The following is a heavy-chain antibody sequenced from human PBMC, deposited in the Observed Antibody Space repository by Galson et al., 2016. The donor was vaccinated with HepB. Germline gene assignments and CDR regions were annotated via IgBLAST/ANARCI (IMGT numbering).Heavy chain of an antibody. V-gene: IGHV4-59*01. Sequence: ETLSLTCTVSGGSFTDAYWTWIRQPPGKGPEWIGYIYYSETTRYNPSLNSRVTISADASKKQFSLSLASVTAADTAVYYCTTTTTGWYMNWGQGTLITVSS. CDR1: GGSFTDAY. CDR3: TTTTTGWYMN. D-gene: IGHD6-19*01. CDR2: IYYSETT. J-gene: IGHJ4*02.